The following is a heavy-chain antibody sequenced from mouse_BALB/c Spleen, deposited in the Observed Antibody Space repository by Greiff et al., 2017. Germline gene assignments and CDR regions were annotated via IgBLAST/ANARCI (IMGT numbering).Heavy chain of an antibody. Sequence: EVKLVESGGGLVQPGGSRKLSCAASGFTFSSFGMHWVRQAPEKGLEWVAYISSGSSTIYYADTVKGRFTISRDNPKNTLFLQMTSLRSEDTAMYYCARSPYYGSSPWYFDYWGQGTTLTVSS. CDR1: GFTFSSFG. CDR3: ARSPYYGSSPWYFDY. V-gene: IGHV5-17*02. CDR2: ISSGSSTI. D-gene: IGHD1-1*01. J-gene: IGHJ2*01.